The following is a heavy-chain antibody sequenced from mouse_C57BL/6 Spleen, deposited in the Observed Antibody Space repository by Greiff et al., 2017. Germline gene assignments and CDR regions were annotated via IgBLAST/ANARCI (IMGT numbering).Heavy chain of an antibody. CDR1: GYTFTDYE. Sequence: VQLQQSGAELVRPGASVTLSCKASGYTFTDYEMHWVKQTPVHGLEWIGAIDPDTGGTAYNQKFKGKAKLTADTSSSTAYMELRSLTSEAAAVYYCTPTGEPFDYWGQGTTLTVSS. V-gene: IGHV1-15*01. D-gene: IGHD4-1*02. J-gene: IGHJ2*01. CDR2: IDPDTGGT. CDR3: TPTGEPFDY.